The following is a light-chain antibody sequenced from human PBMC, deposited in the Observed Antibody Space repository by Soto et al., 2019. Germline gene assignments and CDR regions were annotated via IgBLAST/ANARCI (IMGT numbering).Light chain of an antibody. J-gene: IGLJ1*01. CDR3: SSYTTSSTYV. V-gene: IGLV2-18*02. CDR2: DVS. Sequence: SALTQPPSVSGSPGQSVAISCTGTSGDVGNYNRVSWYQQPPGSAPKLILYDVSNRPSGVPDRFSGSKSGNTASLTISGLQADDEADYYCSSYTTSSTYVFGTGTKVTVL. CDR1: SGDVGNYNR.